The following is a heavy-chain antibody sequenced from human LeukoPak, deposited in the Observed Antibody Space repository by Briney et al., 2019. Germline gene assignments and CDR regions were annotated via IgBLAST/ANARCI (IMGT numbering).Heavy chain of an antibody. CDR3: ARVGVCSSTSCDDY. Sequence: GGSLRLSCTASGFTFSSYSMNWVRQAPGKGLEWVSSINSNSRYIYYADSVKGRFTISRDNAKNSLYLQMNSLRAEDAAVYYCARVGVCSSTSCDDYWGQGTLVTVSS. V-gene: IGHV3-21*01. J-gene: IGHJ4*02. D-gene: IGHD2-2*01. CDR2: INSNSRYI. CDR1: GFTFSSYS.